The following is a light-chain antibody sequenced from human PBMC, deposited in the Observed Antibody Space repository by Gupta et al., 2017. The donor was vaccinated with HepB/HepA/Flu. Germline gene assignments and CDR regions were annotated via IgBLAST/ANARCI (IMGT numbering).Light chain of an antibody. CDR3: QQYDSTPGT. CDR1: QSVLYSSNNKNY. J-gene: IGKJ1*01. Sequence: DIVMTQSPDSLAVSLGERATINCKSSQSVLYSSNNKNYLAWYQQKPGQPPKLLIYWASTRESGVPDRFSGSGSGTDFTLTISSLQAEDVAVYYCQQYDSTPGTFGLGTXVEVK. V-gene: IGKV4-1*01. CDR2: WAS.